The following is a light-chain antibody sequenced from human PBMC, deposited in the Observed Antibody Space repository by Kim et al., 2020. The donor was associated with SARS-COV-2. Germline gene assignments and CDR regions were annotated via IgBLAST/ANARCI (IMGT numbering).Light chain of an antibody. J-gene: IGKJ4*01. CDR2: GTS. CDR3: QQYDNSHLT. V-gene: IGKV3-20*01. Sequence: EIVLTQSPGTLSLSPGERITLSCRASQSVSSSMLAWYQQKPGQAPKLLIYGTSSRATGIPDRFSGSGSGTDFTLTISRLEPEDFAVYYCQQYDNSHLTFGGGTKVDIK. CDR1: QSVSSSM.